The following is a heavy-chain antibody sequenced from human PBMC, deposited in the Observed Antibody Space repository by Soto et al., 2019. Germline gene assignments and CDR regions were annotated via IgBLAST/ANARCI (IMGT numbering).Heavy chain of an antibody. D-gene: IGHD6-19*01. J-gene: IGHJ4*02. CDR2: IYYSGST. CDR1: GGSISSSSYY. CDR3: ASFFRAQAGFTV. Sequence: PSETLSLTCTVSGGSISSSSYYWGWIRQPPGKGLEWIGSIYYSGSTYYNPSLKSRVTISVDTSKNQFSLKLSSVTAADTAVYYCASFFRAQAGFTVWGQGTLVTVSS. V-gene: IGHV4-39*01.